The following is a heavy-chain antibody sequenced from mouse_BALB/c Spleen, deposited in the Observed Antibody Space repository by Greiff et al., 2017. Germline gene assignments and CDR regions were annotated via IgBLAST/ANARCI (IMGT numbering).Heavy chain of an antibody. D-gene: IGHD1-1*01. V-gene: IGHV3-1*02. CDR2: IHYSGST. CDR1: GYSITSGYS. Sequence: DVQLVESGPDLVKPSQSLSLTCTVTGYSITSGYSWHWIRQFPGNKLEWMGYIHYSGSTNYNPSLKSRISITRDTSKNQFFLQLNSVTTEDTATYYCASHIYYYGSSYAMDYWGQGTSVTVSS. CDR3: ASHIYYYGSSYAMDY. J-gene: IGHJ4*01.